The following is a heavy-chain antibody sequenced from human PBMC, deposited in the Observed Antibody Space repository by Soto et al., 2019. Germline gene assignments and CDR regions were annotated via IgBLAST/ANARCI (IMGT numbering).Heavy chain of an antibody. V-gene: IGHV4-31*03. CDR1: GGSLNSGGYF. Sequence: QVQLQESGPGLVRPSQTLSLTCTVSGGSLNSGGYFWSWIRQVPGKGLEWIGYVYSGDIAYYNPSLQSRVTISLDTSKKQSSLTLTSVTAADTAIYFCAREEMTSVTRGWFDPWGQGTLVTVSS. CDR2: VYSGDIA. D-gene: IGHD4-17*01. J-gene: IGHJ5*02. CDR3: AREEMTSVTRGWFDP.